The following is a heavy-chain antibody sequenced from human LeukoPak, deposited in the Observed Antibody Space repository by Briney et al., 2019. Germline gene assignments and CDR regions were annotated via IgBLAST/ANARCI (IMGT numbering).Heavy chain of an antibody. J-gene: IGHJ6*01. Sequence: PGGSLRLSCAASGVTLSSYAMSWARQAPGKGLEWVAVISYDGSNKYYADSVKGRFTISRDNSKNTLYLQMNSLRAEDTAVYYCARTYCGGDCYAIFDYGMDVWGQGTTVTVSS. CDR2: ISYDGSNK. V-gene: IGHV3-30-3*01. D-gene: IGHD2-21*02. CDR1: GVTLSSYA. CDR3: ARTYCGGDCYAIFDYGMDV.